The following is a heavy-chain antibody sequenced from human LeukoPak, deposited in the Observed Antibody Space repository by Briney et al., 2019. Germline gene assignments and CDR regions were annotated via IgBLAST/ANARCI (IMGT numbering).Heavy chain of an antibody. CDR3: ASHYYYDSSGYYDAFDI. CDR2: MRGRGGST. J-gene: IGHJ3*02. Sequence: GGSLRLSCAASGFTFSSYAMSWVRQAPGKGLEWVSAMRGRGGSTYDADSVKGRFTISRANSKTTLSLQMNSLRAADTAVYYCASHYYYDSSGYYDAFDIWGQGTMVTVSS. V-gene: IGHV3-23*01. CDR1: GFTFSSYA. D-gene: IGHD3-22*01.